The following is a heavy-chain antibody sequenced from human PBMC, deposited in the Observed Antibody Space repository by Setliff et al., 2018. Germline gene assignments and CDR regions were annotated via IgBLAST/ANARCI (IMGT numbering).Heavy chain of an antibody. J-gene: IGHJ4*02. CDR2: ISHAVSA. CDR3: VRTQCTATSCFYLPY. V-gene: IGHV4-30-4*01. CDR1: GASVSSFYYY. Sequence: SETLSLTCNVPGASVSSFYYYWAWIRQPPGKGLEYIGHISHAVSASYSPSLKSRLSISADTSKNQFSLKLTSVTAADTAVYYCVRTQCTATSCFYLPYWGQGTVVTVSS. D-gene: IGHD2-2*01.